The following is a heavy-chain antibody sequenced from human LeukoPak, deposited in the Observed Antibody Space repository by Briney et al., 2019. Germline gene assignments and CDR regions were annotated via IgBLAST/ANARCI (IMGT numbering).Heavy chain of an antibody. D-gene: IGHD3-16*01. CDR3: ARDRGTLGRDY. V-gene: IGHV4-30-4*08. J-gene: IGHJ4*02. CDR1: GGSISSGDYY. Sequence: PSETLSLTCTVSGGSISSGDYYWSWIRQPPGKGLEWIGYIYYSGSTYYNPSLKSRVTISVDTSKNQFSLKLSSVTAADTAVYYCARDRGTLGRDYWGQGTLVTVSS. CDR2: IYYSGST.